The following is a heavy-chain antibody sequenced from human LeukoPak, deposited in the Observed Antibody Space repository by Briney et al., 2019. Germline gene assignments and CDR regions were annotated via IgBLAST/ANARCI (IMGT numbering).Heavy chain of an antibody. D-gene: IGHD3-3*01. CDR2: INHSGST. Sequence: PSETLSLTCAVYGGSFSGYYWSWIRQPPGKGLEWIGEINHSGSTNYNPPLKSRVTISVDTSKNQFSLKLSSVTAADTAVYYCASILPAYYDFWSGYYTTNDAFDIWGQGTMVTVSS. CDR3: ASILPAYYDFWSGYYTTNDAFDI. J-gene: IGHJ3*02. V-gene: IGHV4-34*01. CDR1: GGSFSGYY.